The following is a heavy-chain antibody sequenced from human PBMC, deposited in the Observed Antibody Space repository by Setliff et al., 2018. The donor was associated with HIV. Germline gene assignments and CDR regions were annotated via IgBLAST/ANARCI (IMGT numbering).Heavy chain of an antibody. CDR2: VNPNSGDA. V-gene: IGHV1-2*02. CDR1: GYTFTGHS. D-gene: IGHD3-10*01. Sequence: ASVKVSCKASGYTFTGHSLHWVRQAPGQGLEWLGWVNPNSGDAIYAQNFQGRVTMTRDTSINAAYMELRGLRSDDTAVYYCARNFGLSPSGKYYYYYGMDIWGQGTTVTVSS. J-gene: IGHJ6*02. CDR3: ARNFGLSPSGKYYYYYGMDI.